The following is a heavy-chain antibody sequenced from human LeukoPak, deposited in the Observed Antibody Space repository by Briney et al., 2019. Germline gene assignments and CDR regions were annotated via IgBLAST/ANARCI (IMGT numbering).Heavy chain of an antibody. D-gene: IGHD3-16*02. CDR2: INHSGST. CDR3: ARGLIVRDNGMYYFDY. J-gene: IGHJ4*02. CDR1: GGSFSGYY. V-gene: IGHV4-34*01. Sequence: SETLSLTCAVYGGSFSGYYWSWIRQPPGKGLEWIGEINHSGSTNYNPSLKSRVTISVDTSKNQFSLKLSSVTAADTAVYYCARGLIVRDNGMYYFDYWGQGTLVTVSS.